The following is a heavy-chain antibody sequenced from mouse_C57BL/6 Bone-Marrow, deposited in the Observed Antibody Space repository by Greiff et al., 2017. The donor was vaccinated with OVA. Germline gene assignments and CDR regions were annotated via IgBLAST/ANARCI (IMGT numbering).Heavy chain of an antibody. Sequence: QVQLQQPGAELVMPGASVKLSCKASGYTFTSYWMHWVKQRPGQGLEWIGEIDPSDSYTNYNQKFQGKSTLTVDKSSSTAYMQLSSLTSEDSAVYYCAGWGGWLLYWYFDVWGTGTTVTVSS. V-gene: IGHV1-69*01. CDR2: IDPSDSYT. CDR3: AGWGGWLLYWYFDV. D-gene: IGHD2-3*01. CDR1: GYTFTSYW. J-gene: IGHJ1*03.